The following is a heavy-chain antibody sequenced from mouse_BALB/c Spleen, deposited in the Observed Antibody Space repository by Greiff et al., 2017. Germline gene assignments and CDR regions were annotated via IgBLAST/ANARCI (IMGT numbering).Heavy chain of an antibody. CDR3: DRIEGPFTTVKVNYAMDY. CDR2: IWWNDNK. V-gene: IGHV8-11*01. Sequence: QVTLKVCGPGILQPSQTLSLTCSFSGFSLSTYGIGVGWLRQPSGKGLEWLAHIWWNDNKYYNTALKSRLTISKDTYNNQVFLKIASVDTADTATYYSDRIEGPFTTVKVNYAMDYWGQGTSVTVSS. D-gene: IGHD1-1*01. J-gene: IGHJ4*01. CDR1: GFSLSTYGIG.